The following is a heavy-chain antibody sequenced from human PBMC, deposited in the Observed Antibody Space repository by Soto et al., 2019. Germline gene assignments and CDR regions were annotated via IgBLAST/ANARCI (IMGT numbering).Heavy chain of an antibody. Sequence: ASVKVSCQASGYTFTSYYMHWVRQAPGQGLEWMGIINPSGGSTSYAQKFQGRVTMTRDTSTSTVYMELSSLRSEDTAVYYCARCDSSGSFRGWFDPWGQGTLVTVSS. V-gene: IGHV1-46*01. CDR3: ARCDSSGSFRGWFDP. D-gene: IGHD3-22*01. CDR1: GYTFTSYY. CDR2: INPSGGST. J-gene: IGHJ5*02.